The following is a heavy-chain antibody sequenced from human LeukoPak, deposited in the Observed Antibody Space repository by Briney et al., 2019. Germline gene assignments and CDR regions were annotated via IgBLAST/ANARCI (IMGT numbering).Heavy chain of an antibody. V-gene: IGHV7-4-1*02. Sequence: ASVKVSCKASGYTFTDYAINWVRQAPGQGLEWMGWINTYTGDPAYAQNFTGRFVFSLDTSVNTAYLEINSLKADDTALYYCARIGDYDILTGRFDPWGQGTLVTVSS. D-gene: IGHD3-9*01. CDR3: ARIGDYDILTGRFDP. CDR2: INTYTGDP. CDR1: GYTFTDYA. J-gene: IGHJ5*02.